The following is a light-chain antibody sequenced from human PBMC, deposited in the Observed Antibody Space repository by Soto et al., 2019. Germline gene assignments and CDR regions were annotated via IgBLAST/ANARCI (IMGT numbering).Light chain of an antibody. CDR1: FSNIGTNT. V-gene: IGLV1-44*01. J-gene: IGLJ3*02. Sequence: QSVLTQPPSVSETPRQRVTISCSGSFSNIGTNTVNWYQHLPGTAPKLLIYSFHHRPSGVPDRFSGSKAGTSAYLAISGLQSEDEADYYCAAWDDSLVGLVFGGGTKLTVL. CDR3: AAWDDSLVGLV. CDR2: SFH.